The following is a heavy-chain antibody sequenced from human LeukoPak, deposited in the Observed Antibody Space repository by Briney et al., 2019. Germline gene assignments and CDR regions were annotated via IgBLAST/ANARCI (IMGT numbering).Heavy chain of an antibody. V-gene: IGHV3-30-3*01. CDR3: ARDRVQIWSYVGTFDS. D-gene: IGHD5-18*01. CDR1: GFTLTSYT. Sequence: GGSLRLSCATSGFTLTSYTMHWVRQAPGKGLEWVAVVSYDGTKISYADPVKGRFTMSRDISKNTLYLQMNSLKPEDSALYYCARDRVQIWSYVGTFDSWGQGTLVTVSS. CDR2: VSYDGTKI. J-gene: IGHJ4*02.